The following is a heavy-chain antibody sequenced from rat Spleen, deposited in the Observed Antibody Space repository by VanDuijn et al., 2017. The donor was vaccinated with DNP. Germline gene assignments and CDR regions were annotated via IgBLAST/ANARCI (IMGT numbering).Heavy chain of an antibody. V-gene: IGHV2S12*01. CDR2: ISSGGNI. CDR1: GFSLISYG. J-gene: IGHJ2*01. Sequence: QVQLKESGPGQVQPSQTLSLTCTVSGFSLISYGVSWVRQPPGKGLEWIAEISSGGNIHYDSLFKSRLSISRDTSKSQVFLKMSSLQTEDTAIYFCTRALGRWQHFFDYWGQGVMVTVSS. CDR3: TRALGRWQHFFDY. D-gene: IGHD1-11*01.